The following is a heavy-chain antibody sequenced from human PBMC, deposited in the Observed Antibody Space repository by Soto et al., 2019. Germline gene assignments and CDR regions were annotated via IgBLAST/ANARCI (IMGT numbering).Heavy chain of an antibody. J-gene: IGHJ4*02. CDR3: ARDQPRIRWLHLDY. V-gene: IGHV3-30-3*01. CDR1: GFTFSSYA. CDR2: ISYDGSNK. Sequence: QVQLVESGGGVVQPGRSLRLSCAASGFTFSSYAMHWVRQAPGKGLEWVAVISYDGSNKYYADSVKGRFTISRDNSKNTLYLQMNSLRAEDTAVYYCARDQPRIRWLHLDYWGQGTLVTVSS. D-gene: IGHD3-22*01.